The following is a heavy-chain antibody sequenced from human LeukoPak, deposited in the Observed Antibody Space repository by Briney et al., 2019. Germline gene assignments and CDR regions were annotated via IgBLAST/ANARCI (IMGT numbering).Heavy chain of an antibody. V-gene: IGHV1-18*04. CDR3: ARRAGAYSHPYDY. CDR2: ISASNGNT. J-gene: IGHJ4*02. D-gene: IGHD4/OR15-4a*01. CDR1: GYTFTSYY. Sequence: ASVKVSCKASGYTFTSYYMHWVRQAPGQGLEWMGWISASNGNTNYAQKLQGRVTMTTDTSTNTAYMELRSLRSDDTAVYYCARRAGAYSHPYDYWGQGTLVTVSS.